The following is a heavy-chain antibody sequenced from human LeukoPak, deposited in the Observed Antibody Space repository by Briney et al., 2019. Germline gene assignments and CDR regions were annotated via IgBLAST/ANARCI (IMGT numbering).Heavy chain of an antibody. J-gene: IGHJ6*02. CDR2: ISSSSSYI. D-gene: IGHD2-15*01. CDR1: GFTFSSYS. CDR3: ARDCSGGSCYPKIYYYYGMDV. V-gene: IGHV3-21*01. Sequence: GGSLRLSCAASGFTFSSYSMNWVRQAPGKGLEWVSSISSSSSYIYYADSAKGRFTISRDNAKNSLYLQMNSLRAEDTAVYYCARDCSGGSCYPKIYYYYGMDVWGQGTTVTVSS.